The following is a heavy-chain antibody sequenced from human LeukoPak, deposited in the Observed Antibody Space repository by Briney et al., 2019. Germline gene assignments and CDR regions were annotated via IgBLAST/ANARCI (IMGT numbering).Heavy chain of an antibody. CDR2: IKQDGNEK. D-gene: IGHD5-18*01. V-gene: IGHV3-7*01. CDR1: GFTFSGYW. CDR3: ARDTRRGYSYGSDY. J-gene: IGHJ4*02. Sequence: GGSLRLSCVASGFTFSGYWMSWVRQAPGKGLEWVANIKQDGNEKYYVDSLKGRFTISRDNAKNSLYLQMNSLRAEDTAVYYCARDTRRGYSYGSDYWGQGTLVTVSS.